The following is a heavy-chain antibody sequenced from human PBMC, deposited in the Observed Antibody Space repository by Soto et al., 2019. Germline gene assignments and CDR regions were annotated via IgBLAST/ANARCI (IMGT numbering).Heavy chain of an antibody. J-gene: IGHJ6*02. CDR3: TTSPRVGV. CDR2: VYSHGAT. Sequence: EVHLVESGGGLIQPGGSLRLSCAASGFTVGNNYMTWVRQAPGKGLEWVSLVYSHGATYYADSVKGRFTIPRDSSKNTFYLQLTSLRAEDTAMYYCTTSPRVGVWGQGTTVTVSS. D-gene: IGHD3-10*01. CDR1: GFTVGNNY. V-gene: IGHV3-53*01.